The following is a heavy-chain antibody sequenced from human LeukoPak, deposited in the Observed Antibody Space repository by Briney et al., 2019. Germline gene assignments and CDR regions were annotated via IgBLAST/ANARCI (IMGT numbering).Heavy chain of an antibody. CDR3: VIVRGYFDSSGSDY. V-gene: IGHV3-64D*06. CDR2: ITSNGGSA. D-gene: IGHD3-9*01. J-gene: IGHJ4*02. CDR1: GFTFSSYT. Sequence: PGGSLRLSCSASGFTFSSYTIHWVRQAPGKGLEFVSAITSNGGSAYYADSVKGRFTISRDNSKNTVYLQMSSLRADDTAVYYCVIVRGYFDSSGSDYWGQGTLVTVSS.